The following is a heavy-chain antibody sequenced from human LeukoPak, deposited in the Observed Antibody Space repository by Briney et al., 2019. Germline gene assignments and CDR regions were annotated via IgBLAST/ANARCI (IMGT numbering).Heavy chain of an antibody. CDR1: GYTLTELS. CDR2: FDPEDGET. D-gene: IGHD1-26*01. J-gene: IGHJ4*02. CDR3: ATDLVGATRGY. Sequence: ASVKVSCKVSGYTLTELSMHWVRQAPGKGLEWMGGFDPEDGETIYAQKFQGRVTMTGDTSTDTAYMELSSLRSEDTAVYYCATDLVGATRGYWGQGTLVTVSS. V-gene: IGHV1-24*01.